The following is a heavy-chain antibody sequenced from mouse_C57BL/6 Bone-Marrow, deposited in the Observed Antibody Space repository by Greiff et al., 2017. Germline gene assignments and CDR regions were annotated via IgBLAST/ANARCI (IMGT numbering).Heavy chain of an antibody. CDR2: IHPNSGST. J-gene: IGHJ2*01. D-gene: IGHD1-1*01. CDR1: GYTFTSYW. V-gene: IGHV1-64*01. CDR3: AREGLFDYYGSRLDY. Sequence: QVQLQQPGAELVKPGASVKLSCTASGYTFTSYWMHWVKQRPGQGLEWIGMIHPNSGSTNYNEKFKSKATLTVDKSSSTAYMQLSSLTSEDSAVYYCAREGLFDYYGSRLDYWGQGTTLTVSS.